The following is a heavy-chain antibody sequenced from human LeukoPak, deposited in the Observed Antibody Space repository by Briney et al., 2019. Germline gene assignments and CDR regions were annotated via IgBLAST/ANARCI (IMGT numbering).Heavy chain of an antibody. V-gene: IGHV4-59*01. CDR1: GGSISSYY. D-gene: IGHD3-9*01. J-gene: IGHJ3*02. CDR3: ARDSGYDILTGYSGACDI. Sequence: SETLSLTCTVSGGSISSYYWSWIRQPPGKGLEWIGYIYYSGSTNYNPSLKSRVTISVDTSKNQFSLKLSSVTAADTAVYYCARDSGYDILTGYSGACDIWGQGTMVTVSS. CDR2: IYYSGST.